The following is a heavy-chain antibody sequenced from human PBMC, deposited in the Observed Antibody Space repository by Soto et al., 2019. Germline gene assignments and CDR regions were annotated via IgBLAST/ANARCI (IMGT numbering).Heavy chain of an antibody. CDR3: ARAPIWGQYSYYFDY. V-gene: IGHV4-30-2*05. J-gene: IGHJ4*02. D-gene: IGHD3-16*01. CDR1: GGSISSGGYS. Sequence: SETLSLTCAVSGGSISSGGYSWSWIRQPPGKGLEWIGYIYHSGSTYYNPSLKSRVTISVDTSKNQFSLKLSSVTAADTAVYYCARAPIWGQYSYYFDYWGQGTLVTVSS. CDR2: IYHSGST.